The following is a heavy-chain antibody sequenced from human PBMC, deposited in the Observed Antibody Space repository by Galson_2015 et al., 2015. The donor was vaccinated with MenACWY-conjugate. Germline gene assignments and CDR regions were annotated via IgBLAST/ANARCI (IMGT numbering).Heavy chain of an antibody. J-gene: IGHJ5*02. D-gene: IGHD1-1*01. CDR1: GYSFTSYW. CDR3: ARRRAKLNWFDP. V-gene: IGHV5-51*01. Sequence: QSGAEVKKPGESLQISCKGSGYSFTSYWIGWVRQMPGKGLEWMGIIYPGDSDTRYSPSLQGQVTISADKSISTAYLQWSSLKASDAAMYFCARRRAKLNWFDPWGQGTLVTVSS. CDR2: IYPGDSDT.